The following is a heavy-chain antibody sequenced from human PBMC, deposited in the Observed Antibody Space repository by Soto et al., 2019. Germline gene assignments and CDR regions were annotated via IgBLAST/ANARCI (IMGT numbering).Heavy chain of an antibody. Sequence: ASVKVSCKASGYTFTSYAMHWVRQAPGQRLEWMGWINAGNGNTKYSQKFQGRVTITRDTSASTAYMELSSLRSEDTAVYYCARVVAVTDPYFDYWGQGTLVTVSS. CDR3: ARVVAVTDPYFDY. V-gene: IGHV1-3*01. CDR2: INAGNGNT. D-gene: IGHD2-15*01. J-gene: IGHJ4*02. CDR1: GYTFTSYA.